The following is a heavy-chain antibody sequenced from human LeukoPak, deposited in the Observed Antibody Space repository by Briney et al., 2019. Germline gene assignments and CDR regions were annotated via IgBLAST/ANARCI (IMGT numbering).Heavy chain of an antibody. V-gene: IGHV1-2*02. D-gene: IGHD3-9*01. CDR1: GYTFTGYY. CDR3: ARGEEVILTGYYKLLFDY. CDR2: INPNSGGT. J-gene: IGHJ4*02. Sequence: ASVKVSCKASGYTFTGYYMHWVRQAPGQGLEWMGWINPNSGGTNYAQKFQGRVTMTRDTSISTAYMELGRLRSDDTAVYYCARGEEVILTGYYKLLFDYWGQGTLVTVSS.